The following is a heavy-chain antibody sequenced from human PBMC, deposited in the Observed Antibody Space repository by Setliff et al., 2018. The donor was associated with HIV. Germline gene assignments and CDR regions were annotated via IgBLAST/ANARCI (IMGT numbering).Heavy chain of an antibody. Sequence: GGSLRLSCAASGFTFSNAWMNWVRQAPGKGLEWVGRIKSKTDGGTTDYAAPVKGRFTISRDDSKSTLYLQMNSLKAEDTAVYYCTSVHYCGTTGCYIFDYWGQGALVTVSS. J-gene: IGHJ4*02. CDR2: IKSKTDGGTT. CDR1: GFTFSNAW. CDR3: TSVHYCGTTGCYIFDY. D-gene: IGHD2-2*02. V-gene: IGHV3-15*01.